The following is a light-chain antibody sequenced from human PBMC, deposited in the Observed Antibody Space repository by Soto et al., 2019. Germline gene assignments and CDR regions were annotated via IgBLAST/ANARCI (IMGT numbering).Light chain of an antibody. J-gene: IGKJ2*01. Sequence: EIVLTQSPGTLSLSPGERATLSCGASQSLSSNSLAWYQQKPGQAPRLLIYGASSRAPGIPDRFSGSGSGTDFPLTMSRLEPKDFAVYYCQQYGSSPYTFGQGTKLESK. CDR2: GAS. V-gene: IGKV3-20*01. CDR3: QQYGSSPYT. CDR1: QSLSSNS.